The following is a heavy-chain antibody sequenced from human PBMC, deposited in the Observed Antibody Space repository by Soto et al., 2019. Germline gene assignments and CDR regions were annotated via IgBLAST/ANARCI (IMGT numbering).Heavy chain of an antibody. CDR2: IYNSGST. J-gene: IGHJ5*02. D-gene: IGHD1-26*01. V-gene: IGHV4-59*06. CDR3: ARIGGLDNWFDP. Sequence: PSETLSLTCTVPGDSITSNYWSWIRQSPGKGLEWMGYIYNSGSTYYNPSLESRVTISVDTAKNQFSLKLSSVTAADTAVYYCARIGGLDNWFDPWGQGTLVTVSS. CDR1: GDSITSNY.